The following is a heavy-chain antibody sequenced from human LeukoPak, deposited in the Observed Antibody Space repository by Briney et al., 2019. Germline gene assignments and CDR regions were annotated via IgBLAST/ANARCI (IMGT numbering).Heavy chain of an antibody. J-gene: IGHJ4*02. V-gene: IGHV1-69*13. CDR3: ARDLGGSGSYPSDFDY. CDR1: GGTFSSYA. CDR2: IIPIFGTA. D-gene: IGHD3-10*01. Sequence: GASVKVSCKASGGTFSSYAISWVRQAPGQGLEWMGGIIPIFGTANYAQKFQGRVTITADESTSTAYMELSSLRSEDTAVYYCARDLGGSGSYPSDFDYWGQGTLVTVSS.